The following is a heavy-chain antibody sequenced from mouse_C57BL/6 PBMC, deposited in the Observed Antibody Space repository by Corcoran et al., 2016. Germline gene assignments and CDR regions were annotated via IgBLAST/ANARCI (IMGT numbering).Heavy chain of an antibody. Sequence: EVQLQQSGPELVKPGASVKISCKASGYTFTDYYMNWVKQSHGKSLEWIGDINPNNGGTSYNQKFKGKATLTVDKSSSTAYMELRSLTSEDSAVYYCARGVATRYLDVWGTGTTVTVSS. J-gene: IGHJ1*03. V-gene: IGHV1-26*01. CDR1: GYTFTDYY. D-gene: IGHD1-1*01. CDR2: INPNNGGT. CDR3: ARGVATRYLDV.